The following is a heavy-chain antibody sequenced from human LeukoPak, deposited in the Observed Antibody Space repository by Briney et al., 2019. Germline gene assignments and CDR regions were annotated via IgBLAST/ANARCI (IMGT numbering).Heavy chain of an antibody. CDR2: ISGSGGST. J-gene: IGHJ6*02. CDR1: GFTFSSYA. D-gene: IGHD3-10*01. Sequence: PGGSLRLSCAASGFTFSSYAMSWVRQAPGKGLEWVSAISGSGGSTYYADSVKGRFTISRDNSKNTLYLQMNSLRAEDTAVYYCARRWLGDPYGMDVWGQGTTVSVSS. V-gene: IGHV3-23*01. CDR3: ARRWLGDPYGMDV.